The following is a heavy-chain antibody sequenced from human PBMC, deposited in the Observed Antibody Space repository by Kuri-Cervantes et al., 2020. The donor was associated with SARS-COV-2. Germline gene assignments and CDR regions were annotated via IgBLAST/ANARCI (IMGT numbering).Heavy chain of an antibody. Sequence: GESLKISCAASGFTFGSYGMHWVRQAPGKGLEWVAVMSYDGSNIYYADSVEGRFTISRDNSKNTLYLQMNSLRAEDTAIYYCATLFDSSGFMFDYWGQGTLVTVSS. D-gene: IGHD3-22*01. CDR3: ATLFDSSGFMFDY. J-gene: IGHJ4*02. V-gene: IGHV3-30*19. CDR2: MSYDGSNI. CDR1: GFTFGSYG.